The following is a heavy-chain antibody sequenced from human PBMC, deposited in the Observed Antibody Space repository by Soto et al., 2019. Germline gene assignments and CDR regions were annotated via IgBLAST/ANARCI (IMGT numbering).Heavy chain of an antibody. CDR1: GFTFSRYT. J-gene: IGHJ4*02. Sequence: GGSLRLSCAASGFTFSRYTMNWVRQAPGKGLEWVSYISSSSSTKYYADSVKGRFTISRDNAKNSLYLQMNSLRDEDTAVYYCARDLYITMISPTNLDYWAQGTLVTVSS. CDR2: ISSSSSTK. CDR3: ARDLYITMISPTNLDY. D-gene: IGHD3-22*01. V-gene: IGHV3-48*02.